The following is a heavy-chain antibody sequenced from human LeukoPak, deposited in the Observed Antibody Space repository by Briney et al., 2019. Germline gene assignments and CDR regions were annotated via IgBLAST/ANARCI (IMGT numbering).Heavy chain of an antibody. CDR1: GFTFSNFV. J-gene: IGHJ5*02. CDR2: IDGGGGST. Sequence: PGGSLRLSCAASGFTFSNFVMNWVRQAPGKGLEWVSYIDGGGGSTNYADSVKGRFTISRDNSKNTLYLQMNSLRAEDTAIYYCAKENWYLYNNNWYKTWFDPWGQGTLVTVSS. V-gene: IGHV3-23*01. CDR3: AKENWYLYNNNWYKTWFDP. D-gene: IGHD6-13*01.